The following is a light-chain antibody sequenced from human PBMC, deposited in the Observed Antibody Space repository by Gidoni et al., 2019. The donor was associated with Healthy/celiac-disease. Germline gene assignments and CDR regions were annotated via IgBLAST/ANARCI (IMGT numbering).Light chain of an antibody. CDR3: MQALQTLLT. J-gene: IGKJ4*01. Sequence: EIVMSQSPLSLPVTPGEPASISCRSSQSLLHSNGYNFLDWYLQTPGQSPQLLFYFGSNRASGVPDMFSGSGSGTDFTLKISRVEADDVGVYYCMQALQTLLTFGGGTKVEIK. V-gene: IGKV2-28*01. CDR1: QSLLHSNGYNF. CDR2: FGS.